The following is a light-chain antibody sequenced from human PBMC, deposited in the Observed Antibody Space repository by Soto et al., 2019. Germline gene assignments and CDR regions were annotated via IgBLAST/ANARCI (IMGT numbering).Light chain of an antibody. CDR2: DAS. Sequence: EIVLTNSPVILSLTPGERATLSCRASQSVSSYLAWYQQKPGQAPMLLIYDASSRATGIPNRFSGSGSGTDFTLTISILAPEDFAVFYCQQYCDSPTFGQGTKVDIK. CDR3: QQYCDSPT. CDR1: QSVSSY. J-gene: IGKJ1*01. V-gene: IGKV3-20*01.